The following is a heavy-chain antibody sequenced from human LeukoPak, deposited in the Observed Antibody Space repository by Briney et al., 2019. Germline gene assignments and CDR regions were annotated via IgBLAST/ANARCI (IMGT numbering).Heavy chain of an antibody. D-gene: IGHD5-24*01. CDR2: TTSSGTYL. J-gene: IGHJ4*02. V-gene: IGHV3-21*06. Sequence: PGGSLRLSCAASGFTFSDYSMNWVRQAPGKGLEWVSSTTSSGTYLYYADSVKGRFTISRDNVKNSLYLQVNSLGAEDTAVYYCARDQENSWGQGTLVTVSS. CDR3: ARDQENS. CDR1: GFTFSDYS.